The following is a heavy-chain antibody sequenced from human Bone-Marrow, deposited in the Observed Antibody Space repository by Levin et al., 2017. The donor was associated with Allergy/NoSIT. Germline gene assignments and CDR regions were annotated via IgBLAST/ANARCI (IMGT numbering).Heavy chain of an antibody. CDR1: GYSFTSYW. Sequence: GESLKISCKGSGYSFTSYWISWVRQMPGKGLEWMGRIDPSDSYTNYSPSFQGHVTISADKSISTAYLQWSSLKASDTAMYYCARAPLGLRLGELSAAGDAFDIWGQGTMVTVSS. CDR2: IDPSDSYT. V-gene: IGHV5-10-1*01. J-gene: IGHJ3*02. CDR3: ARAPLGLRLGELSAAGDAFDI. D-gene: IGHD3-16*02.